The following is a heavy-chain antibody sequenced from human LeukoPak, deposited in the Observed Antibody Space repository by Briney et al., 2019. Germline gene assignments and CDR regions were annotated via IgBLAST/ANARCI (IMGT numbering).Heavy chain of an antibody. Sequence: ASLKVSCKASGYTFTSYGISWVRQAPGQGLEWMGWISAYNGNTNYAQNLQGRVTMTTDTSTSTAYMELRSLRSDDSAVYYCARTEIAVAGTGGDYYYYYGMDVWGQGTTVTVSS. D-gene: IGHD6-13*01. CDR3: ARTEIAVAGTGGDYYYYYGMDV. CDR1: GYTFTSYG. J-gene: IGHJ6*02. V-gene: IGHV1-18*01. CDR2: ISAYNGNT.